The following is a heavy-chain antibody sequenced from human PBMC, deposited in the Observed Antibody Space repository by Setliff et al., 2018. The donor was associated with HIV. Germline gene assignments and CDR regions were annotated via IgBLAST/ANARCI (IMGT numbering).Heavy chain of an antibody. CDR3: ATNRVGNFPLDY. CDR2: ITYSGSA. D-gene: IGHD1-7*01. J-gene: IGHJ4*02. CDR1: GGSISSYS. V-gene: IGHV4-39*01. Sequence: SETLSLTCTVSGGSISSYSWGWIRQPPGKGPEWIGSITYSGSARYNPSLKRRVAISVDMSKNQFSLRVTSLTAADTAVYYCATNRVGNFPLDYWGRGTLVTVSS.